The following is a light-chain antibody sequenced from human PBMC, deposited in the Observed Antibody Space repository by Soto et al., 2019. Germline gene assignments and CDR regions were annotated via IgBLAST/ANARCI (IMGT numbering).Light chain of an antibody. Sequence: QSALTQPASVSGSPGQSITISCTGTSSDVGGYNYVSWYQHHPGKAPKLMIYDVSSRPSGVSNRFSGSKSGNTASLIISGLQAEDEAHYYCSSYPSTGTRVFGGGTKLTVL. V-gene: IGLV2-14*01. CDR1: SSDVGGYNY. CDR3: SSYPSTGTRV. CDR2: DVS. J-gene: IGLJ2*01.